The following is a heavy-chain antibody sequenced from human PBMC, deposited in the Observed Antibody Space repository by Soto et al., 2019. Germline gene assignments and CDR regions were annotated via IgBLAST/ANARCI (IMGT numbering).Heavy chain of an antibody. V-gene: IGHV1-18*04. Sequence: GASGKVSCKASGYTFTSYGISWVRQAPGQGLEWMGWISAYNGNTNYAQKLQGRVTMTTDTSTSTAYMELRSLRSDDTAVYYCAREIGGSGSYYSFGYWGQGTLVTVSS. CDR1: GYTFTSYG. J-gene: IGHJ4*02. CDR2: ISAYNGNT. D-gene: IGHD3-10*01. CDR3: AREIGGSGSYYSFGY.